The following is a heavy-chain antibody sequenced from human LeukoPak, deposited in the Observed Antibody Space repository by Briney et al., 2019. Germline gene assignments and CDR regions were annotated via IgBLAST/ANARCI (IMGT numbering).Heavy chain of an antibody. V-gene: IGHV3-21*01. D-gene: IGHD6-19*01. J-gene: IGHJ6*02. CDR3: AKDLSGTGPPNPGGSSGLESSYYYGMDV. Sequence: PGGSLRLSCAASGFTFSSYSMNWVRQAPGKGLEWVSSISSSSSYLYYADSVKGRFTISRDNAKNSLYLQMNSLRAEDTAVYYCAKDLSGTGPPNPGGSSGLESSYYYGMDVWGQGTTVTVSS. CDR1: GFTFSSYS. CDR2: ISSSSSYL.